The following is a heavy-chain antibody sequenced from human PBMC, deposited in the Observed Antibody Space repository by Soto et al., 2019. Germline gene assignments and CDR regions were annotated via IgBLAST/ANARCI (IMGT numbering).Heavy chain of an antibody. D-gene: IGHD5-12*01. V-gene: IGHV3-30*03. J-gene: IGHJ4*02. CDR3: VSGEGRNGHDTRFDY. CDR1: GFTFTDHG. CDR2: ISFNGIDK. Sequence: QMQLVESGGGVLQPGTSLKLSCVTSGFTFTDHGIHWVRQAPGKGLEWVADISFNGIDKWYQDSVEGRFIIFRDNFQGTAYLQMNGMTFEDTAMYCCVSGEGRNGHDTRFDYWGQGTLVTVSS.